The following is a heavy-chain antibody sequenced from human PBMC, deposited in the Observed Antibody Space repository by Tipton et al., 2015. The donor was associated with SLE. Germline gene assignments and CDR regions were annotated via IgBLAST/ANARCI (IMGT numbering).Heavy chain of an antibody. CDR1: GFTFSSYS. CDR2: ISSSSSYI. V-gene: IGHV3-21*01. J-gene: IGHJ4*02. D-gene: IGHD3-3*01. CDR3: ARDKITIFGVSDY. Sequence: SLRLSCAASGFTFSSYSMNWVRQAPGKGLEWVSSISSSSSYIYYADSVKGRFTISRDNAKNSLYLQMNSLRAEDTAVYYCARDKITIFGVSDYWGQGTLVIVSS.